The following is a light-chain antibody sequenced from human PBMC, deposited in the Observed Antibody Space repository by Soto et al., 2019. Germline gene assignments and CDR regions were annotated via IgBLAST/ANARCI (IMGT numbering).Light chain of an antibody. V-gene: IGKV3-11*01. J-gene: IGKJ4*01. CDR3: QQRNPLT. CDR1: QSIGTY. Sequence: EIVLRQSPATLSLSPGERATLSCRASQSIGTYLAWYQQKPGQAPRLLIYDASNRATGIPARFSGGGSGTDFTLTISSLEPEDFAVYYCQQRNPLTFGGGTKVDI. CDR2: DAS.